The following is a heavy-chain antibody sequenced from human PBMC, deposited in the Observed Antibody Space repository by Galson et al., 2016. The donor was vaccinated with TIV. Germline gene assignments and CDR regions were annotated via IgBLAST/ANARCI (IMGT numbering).Heavy chain of an antibody. J-gene: IGHJ4*02. D-gene: IGHD2-8*02. CDR3: ARGPGYTCGYIFDY. V-gene: IGHV1-46*01. CDR1: GYIFTSWY. CDR2: VNPSGGTT. Sequence: SVKVSCKASGYIFTSWYIHWVRQAPGQGLEWVGIVNPSGGTTSYAQKFQGRVTMTRDTSTSTVYMELNSLKSDDTAVYYCARGPGYTCGYIFDYWGQGTLVTVAS.